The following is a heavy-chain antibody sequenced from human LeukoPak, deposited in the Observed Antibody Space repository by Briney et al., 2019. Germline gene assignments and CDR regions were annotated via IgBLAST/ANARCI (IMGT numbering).Heavy chain of an antibody. V-gene: IGHV3-30-3*01. J-gene: IGHJ6*02. D-gene: IGHD6-19*01. CDR1: GFTFSSYA. CDR3: ATAIAVAGSNTLYYYYGMDV. CDR2: ISYDGSNK. Sequence: GGSLRLSCAASGFTFSSYAMHWVRQAPGKGLEWVAVISYDGSNKYYADSVKGRFTISRDNSKNTLYLQVNSLRAEDTAVYYCATAIAVAGSNTLYYYYGMDVWGQGTTVTVSS.